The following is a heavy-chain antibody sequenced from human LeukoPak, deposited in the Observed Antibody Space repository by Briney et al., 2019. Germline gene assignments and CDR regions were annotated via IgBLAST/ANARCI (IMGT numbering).Heavy chain of an antibody. CDR3: ARVNEYYDTSGRINWFDP. CDR2: IYYSGST. CDR1: GGSISSDY. J-gene: IGHJ5*02. V-gene: IGHV4-59*01. Sequence: SETLSLTCTVSGGSISSDYWSWIRQPPGKGLEWTGYIYYSGSTTYNPPLKSRVTISVDTSKNQFSLKLSSVTAADTAVYYCARVNEYYDTSGRINWFDPWGQGTLVTVSS. D-gene: IGHD3-22*01.